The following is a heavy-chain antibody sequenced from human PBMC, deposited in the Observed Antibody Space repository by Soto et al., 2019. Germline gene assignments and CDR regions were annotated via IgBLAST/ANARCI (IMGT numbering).Heavy chain of an antibody. V-gene: IGHV1-18*01. CDR2: ISAYNGNT. D-gene: IGHD2-2*03. CDR1: GDTFIDNG. Sequence: IQLVQSGPELKKPGASVMVSCMALGDTFIDNGFNWVRQAPGQGLEWMGWISAYNGNTNYAPNLEGRVTMTRDTSTRTAFLELRTLRSDDTAVYYCVRDAPGFCSGTSCYGVFQSWGQGTLVTVSS. CDR3: VRDAPGFCSGTSCYGVFQS. J-gene: IGHJ1*01.